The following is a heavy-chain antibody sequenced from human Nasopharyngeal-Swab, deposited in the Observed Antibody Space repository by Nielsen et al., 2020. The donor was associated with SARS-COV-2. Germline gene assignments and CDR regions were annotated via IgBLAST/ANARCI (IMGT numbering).Heavy chain of an antibody. CDR3: ASTAAAFDN. D-gene: IGHD6-25*01. CDR1: GVSINSGGYY. Sequence: SETLSLTCTFSGVSINSGGYYWSWIRQHPGKVLEWIGYIYYSGSTFYNPSLESRVAMSVDTSKNQFSLNLSSVTAADAAVYYCASTAAAFDNWGQGTLVTVSS. V-gene: IGHV4-31*03. J-gene: IGHJ4*02. CDR2: IYYSGST.